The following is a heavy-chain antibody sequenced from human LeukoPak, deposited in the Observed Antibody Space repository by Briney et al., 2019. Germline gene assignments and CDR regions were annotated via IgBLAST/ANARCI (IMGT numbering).Heavy chain of an antibody. CDR1: GGSFSGYY. Sequence: SETLSLTCAVYGGSFSGYYWSWIRQPPGKGLEWIGNIYYTGSTYYNPSLKSRLIISVDTSKNQFSLNLSSVTAADTAVYYCARDPLFRGYNYNWGQGTLVTVSS. CDR2: IYYTGST. D-gene: IGHD5-18*01. V-gene: IGHV4-34*09. CDR3: ARDPLFRGYNYN. J-gene: IGHJ4*02.